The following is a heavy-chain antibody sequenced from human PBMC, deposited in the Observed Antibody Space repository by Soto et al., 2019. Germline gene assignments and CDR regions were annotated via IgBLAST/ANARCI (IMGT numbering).Heavy chain of an antibody. CDR3: ASLDGIVATISLRDY. CDR2: IYYSGTT. D-gene: IGHD5-12*01. CDR1: GGSISSSSYY. V-gene: IGHV4-39*01. Sequence: SETLSLTCTVSGGSISSSSYYWGWIRQPPGKGLEWIGSIYYSGTTYYNPSLKSRITMSVDTSKNQFSLKLSSVTAADTAVYYCASLDGIVATISLRDYWGQGTLVTVSS. J-gene: IGHJ4*02.